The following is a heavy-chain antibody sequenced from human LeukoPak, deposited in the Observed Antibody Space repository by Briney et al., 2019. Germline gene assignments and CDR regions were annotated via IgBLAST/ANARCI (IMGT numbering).Heavy chain of an antibody. Sequence: PSETLSLTCIVSGGSISGDYWSWIRRPAGKGLEWIGRIYTSGSTNSNPSLKSRVTMSLDTSKNQFSLKLSSVTAADTAVYYCAREGIAAAEGTFDIWGQGTMVTVSS. CDR2: IYTSGST. CDR3: AREGIAAAEGTFDI. D-gene: IGHD6-13*01. J-gene: IGHJ3*02. V-gene: IGHV4-4*07. CDR1: GGSISGDY.